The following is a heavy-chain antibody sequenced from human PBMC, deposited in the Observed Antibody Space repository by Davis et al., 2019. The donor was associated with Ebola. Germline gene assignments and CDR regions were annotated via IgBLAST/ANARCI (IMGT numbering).Heavy chain of an antibody. V-gene: IGHV4-39*07. Sequence: PSETLSLTCTVSGGSISSSSYYWGWIRQPPGKGLEWIGSIYYSGSTNYNPSLKSRVTISVDTSKNQFSLKLSSVTAADTAVYYCARADTAIWASPPKFDYWGQGTLVTVSS. D-gene: IGHD5-18*01. CDR3: ARADTAIWASPPKFDY. CDR1: GGSISSSSYY. J-gene: IGHJ4*02. CDR2: IYYSGST.